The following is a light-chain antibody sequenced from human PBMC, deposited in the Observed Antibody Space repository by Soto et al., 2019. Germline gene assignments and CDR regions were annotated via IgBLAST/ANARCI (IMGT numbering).Light chain of an antibody. V-gene: IGKV1-39*01. CDR1: QSIDKY. CDR2: AAS. Sequence: DIQMTQSPSSLSASVGERVTITCRASQSIDKYLNWYQHKPGKAPYLPNYAASHLRSGVPTRFSGSGTGTSFTLTISSLQYEALATSYGQPSYSSPATFGRGIEVELK. J-gene: IGKJ1*01. CDR3: QPSYSSPAT.